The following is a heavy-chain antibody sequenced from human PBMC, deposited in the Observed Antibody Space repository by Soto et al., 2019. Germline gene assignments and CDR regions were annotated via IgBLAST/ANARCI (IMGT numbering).Heavy chain of an antibody. CDR2: SRNKTNRYTT. Sequence: GGSLRLSCAVSGFTFSDHYMDWVRQAPGKGLEWVGRSRNKTNRYTTEYAASAKGRFTISRNDSKNSLYLQMNSLKTEDTAVYFCARATPGYVFDYWGQGTLVTVSS. D-gene: IGHD3-16*01. J-gene: IGHJ4*02. CDR3: ARATPGYVFDY. CDR1: GFTFSDHY. V-gene: IGHV3-72*01.